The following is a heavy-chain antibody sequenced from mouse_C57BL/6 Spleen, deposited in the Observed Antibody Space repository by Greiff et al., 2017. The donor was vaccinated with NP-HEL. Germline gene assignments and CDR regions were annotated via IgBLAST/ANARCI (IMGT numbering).Heavy chain of an antibody. J-gene: IGHJ1*03. D-gene: IGHD2-1*01. V-gene: IGHV1-82*01. Sequence: QVQLQQSGPELVKPGASVKISCKASGYAFSSSWMNWVKQRPGKGLEWIGRIYPGDGDTNYNGKFKGKATLTADKSSSTAYMQLSSLTSEDSAVYFCARYLIYYGNYGYFDVWGTGTTVTVSS. CDR2: IYPGDGDT. CDR3: ARYLIYYGNYGYFDV. CDR1: GYAFSSSW.